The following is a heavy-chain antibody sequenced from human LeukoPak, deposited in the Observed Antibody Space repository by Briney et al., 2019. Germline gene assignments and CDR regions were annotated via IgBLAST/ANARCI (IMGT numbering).Heavy chain of an antibody. CDR2: IYYSGST. D-gene: IGHD5-18*01. CDR3: AIQLWVRGPFDY. CDR1: GGSISSYY. Sequence: SETLSLTCTVSGGSISSYYWSWIRQPPGKGLEWIGYIYYSGSTNYNPSLKSRVTISVDTSKNQFSLKLSSVTAADTAVYYCAIQLWVRGPFDYWGQGTLVTVSP. J-gene: IGHJ4*02. V-gene: IGHV4-59*01.